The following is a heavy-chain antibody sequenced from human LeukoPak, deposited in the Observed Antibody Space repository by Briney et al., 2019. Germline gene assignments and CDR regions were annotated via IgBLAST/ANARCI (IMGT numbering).Heavy chain of an antibody. V-gene: IGHV4-61*02. J-gene: IGHJ3*02. Sequence: SQTLSLTCTVSGGSISSSNYYWNWIRQPAGKGLEWIGRIYTSGSTNYNPSLKSRVTISVDTSKNQFSLKLSSVTAADTAVYYSARETVTYDFWSGPLTHDAFDIWGQGTMVTVSS. CDR2: IYTSGST. CDR1: GGSISSSNYY. CDR3: ARETVTYDFWSGPLTHDAFDI. D-gene: IGHD3-3*01.